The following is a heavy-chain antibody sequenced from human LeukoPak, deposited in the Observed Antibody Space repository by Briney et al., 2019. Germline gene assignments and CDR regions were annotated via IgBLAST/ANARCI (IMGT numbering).Heavy chain of an antibody. J-gene: IGHJ3*02. CDR3: ARRPTDGDPRHAFDI. V-gene: IGHV4-59*08. CDR1: GGSVSGYY. CDR2: IYYSGST. D-gene: IGHD4-17*01. Sequence: SETLSLTCTVSGGSVSGYYWSWIRQSPGKGLEWIGYIYYSGSTNYNPSLKSRVTISVDTSKNQFSLKLSSVTAADTAVYYCARRPTDGDPRHAFDIWGQGTMVTVSS.